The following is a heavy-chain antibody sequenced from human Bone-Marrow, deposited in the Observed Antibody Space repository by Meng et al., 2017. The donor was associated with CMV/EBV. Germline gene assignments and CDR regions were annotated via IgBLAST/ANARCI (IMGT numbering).Heavy chain of an antibody. J-gene: IGHJ4*02. D-gene: IGHD5-24*01. CDR3: ARDVVEIATCYY. CDR2: IYYSGST. Sequence: SETRSLTCTVSGGSISSSNYYWGWIRQPPGKGLEWIGSIYYSGSTYYNPSLKSRVTISVDTSKNQFTLKLSSVTAADTAVYYCARDVVEIATCYYWGQGTLVTVSS. V-gene: IGHV4-39*06. CDR1: GGSISSSNYY.